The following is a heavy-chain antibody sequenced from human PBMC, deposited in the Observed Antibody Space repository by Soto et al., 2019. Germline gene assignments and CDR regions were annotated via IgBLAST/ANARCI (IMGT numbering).Heavy chain of an antibody. CDR2: IRGSGGST. CDR3: ARRGSGSYYDY. D-gene: IGHD1-26*01. J-gene: IGHJ4*02. V-gene: IGHV3-23*01. CDR1: GFTFSSYA. Sequence: EVQLLESGGGLVQPGGSLRLSCAASGFTFSSYAMRWVRQAPVKGLEWVSAIRGSGGSTYYAASVKGRFTISRDNSKNTLYLQMNSLRAEDTAVYYCARRGSGSYYDYWGQGTLVTVSS.